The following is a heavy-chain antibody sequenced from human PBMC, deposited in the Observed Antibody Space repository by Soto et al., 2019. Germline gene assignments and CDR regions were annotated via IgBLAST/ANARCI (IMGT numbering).Heavy chain of an antibody. CDR1: GDIFSNYT. CDR2: IIPILDVA. Sequence: QVQLVQSGAEVKKPGSSVRVSCKASGDIFSNYTISWVRQAPGQGLEWMGRIIPILDVANYPLRFQGRVTITADKSTRTVYMELSSLRSEDTAIYYCARVKTDSVSYEGDYYMDVWGKGTTVTVSS. D-gene: IGHD3-10*01. J-gene: IGHJ6*03. V-gene: IGHV1-69*02. CDR3: ARVKTDSVSYEGDYYMDV.